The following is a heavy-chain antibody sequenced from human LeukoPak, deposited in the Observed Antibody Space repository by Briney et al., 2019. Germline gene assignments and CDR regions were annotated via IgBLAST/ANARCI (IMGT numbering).Heavy chain of an antibody. J-gene: IGHJ4*02. D-gene: IGHD5-24*01. Sequence: SETLSLTCIVSGGSMSSYYWSWIRQPPGKGLEWIGYIYYSGSTNYNPSLKSRVTISVDTSKNQFSLKLSSVTAADTAVYYCAREGVEMATGSFDYWGQGTLVTVSS. CDR2: IYYSGST. CDR1: GGSMSSYY. V-gene: IGHV4-59*01. CDR3: AREGVEMATGSFDY.